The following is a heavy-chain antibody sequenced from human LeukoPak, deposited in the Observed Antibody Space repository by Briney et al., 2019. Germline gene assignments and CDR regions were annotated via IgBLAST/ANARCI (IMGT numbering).Heavy chain of an antibody. J-gene: IGHJ4*02. CDR2: IWYDGSKK. CDR3: ARAHSSSSTFGL. CDR1: GFPFSDYG. Sequence: GGSLRLSFSASGFPFSDYGIHWGRPAPGQGVEWVALIWYDGSKKYYADSVKGRFTISRDNTKNTLYLQLNSLRADDTAVYYCARAHSSSSTFGLWGQGTLVTVSS. V-gene: IGHV3-33*01. D-gene: IGHD6-6*01.